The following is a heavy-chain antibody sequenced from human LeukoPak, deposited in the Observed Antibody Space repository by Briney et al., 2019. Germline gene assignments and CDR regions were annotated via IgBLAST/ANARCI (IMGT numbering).Heavy chain of an antibody. CDR1: GYSFIDYG. Sequence: GASVKVSCKASGYSFIDYGIAWVRQAPGQGLEWMGWISGYSGETKYAQKVQGRGTMTRETSTKTAYMELRSLRSDDTAVYYCVRDAGLILETDSGESVEFPAYDFWGQGTLLTVAS. D-gene: IGHD3-16*01. CDR2: ISGYSGET. CDR3: VRDAGLILETDSGESVEFPAYDF. V-gene: IGHV1-18*01. J-gene: IGHJ4*02.